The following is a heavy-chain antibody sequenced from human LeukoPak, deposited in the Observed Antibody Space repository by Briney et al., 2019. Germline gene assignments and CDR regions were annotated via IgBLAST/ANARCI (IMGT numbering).Heavy chain of an antibody. J-gene: IGHJ4*02. CDR3: ARGGYDILTGYNY. Sequence: ASVKVSCKASGYTFTGYYMHWVRQAPGQGLEWMGWINPNSGGTNYAQKFQGRVTMTRDTSTSTVYMELSSLRSEDTAVYYCARGGYDILTGYNYWGQGTLVTVSS. CDR1: GYTFTGYY. D-gene: IGHD3-9*01. CDR2: INPNSGGT. V-gene: IGHV1-2*02.